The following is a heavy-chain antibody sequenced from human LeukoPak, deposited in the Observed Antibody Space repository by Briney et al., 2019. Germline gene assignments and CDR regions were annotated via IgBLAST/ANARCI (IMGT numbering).Heavy chain of an antibody. V-gene: IGHV4-34*01. J-gene: IGHJ4*02. Sequence: PGKGLEWIGEINHSGSANYNPSLKSRVTISVDTSKNQFSLKLKSVTAADTAVYYCARGHEYWGQGTLVTVSS. CDR3: ARGHEY. CDR2: INHSGSA.